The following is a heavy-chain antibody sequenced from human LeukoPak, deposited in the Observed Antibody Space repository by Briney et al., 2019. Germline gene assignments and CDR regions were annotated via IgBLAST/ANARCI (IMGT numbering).Heavy chain of an antibody. Sequence: GGSLRLSCAASGFTFSSYVMNWVRQAPGKGLEWVAVIRYDGSNKYYADSVKGRFTISRDNSKNTLYLQMNSLRAEDTAVYYCAKWYYYESSGYSASFPIDYWGQGPLVTVSS. V-gene: IGHV3-30*02. D-gene: IGHD3-22*01. CDR2: IRYDGSNK. J-gene: IGHJ4*02. CDR3: AKWYYYESSGYSASFPIDY. CDR1: GFTFSSYV.